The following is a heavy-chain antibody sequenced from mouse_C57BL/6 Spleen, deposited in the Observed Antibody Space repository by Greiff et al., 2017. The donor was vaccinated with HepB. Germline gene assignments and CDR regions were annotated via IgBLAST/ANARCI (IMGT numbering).Heavy chain of an antibody. J-gene: IGHJ2*01. CDR3: ARFYDGYPDY. D-gene: IGHD2-3*01. CDR2: IYPGDGDT. CDR1: GYAFSSSW. Sequence: QVQLQQSGPELVKPGASVKISCKASGYAFSSSWMHWVKQRPGKGLEWIGRIYPGDGDTNYNGKFKGKATLTADKSSSTAYMQLSSLTSEDSAVYFCARFYDGYPDYWGQGTTLTVSS. V-gene: IGHV1-82*01.